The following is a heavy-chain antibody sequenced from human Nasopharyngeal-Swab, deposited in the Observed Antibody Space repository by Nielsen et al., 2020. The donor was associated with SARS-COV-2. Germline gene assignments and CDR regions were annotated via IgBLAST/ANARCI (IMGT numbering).Heavy chain of an antibody. J-gene: IGHJ3*01. CDR3: AKDQGSCWYQDSFYF. CDR1: GFTFSSYA. V-gene: IGHV3-23*01. Sequence: GGSLRLSCAASGFTFSSYAMSWVRQAPGKGLEWVSAISGSGGSTYYADSVKGRFTISRDNSKNTLYLQMNSLRAEDTAVYFCAKDQGSCWYQDSFYFWGQGTMVTVSS. D-gene: IGHD6-19*01. CDR2: ISGSGGST.